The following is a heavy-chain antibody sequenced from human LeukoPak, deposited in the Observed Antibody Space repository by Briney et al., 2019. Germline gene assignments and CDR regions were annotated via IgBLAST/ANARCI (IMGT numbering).Heavy chain of an antibody. CDR3: ATSTPGFTMVRGVITIFDY. CDR1: GGSISSGGYS. V-gene: IGHV4-30-2*01. J-gene: IGHJ4*02. Sequence: PSETLSLTCAVSGGSISSGGYSWSWIRQPPGKGLEWIGYIYHSGSTYYNPSLKSRVTISVDRSKNQFSLKLSSVTAADTAVYYCATSTPGFTMVRGVITIFDYWGQGTLVTVSS. D-gene: IGHD3-10*01. CDR2: IYHSGST.